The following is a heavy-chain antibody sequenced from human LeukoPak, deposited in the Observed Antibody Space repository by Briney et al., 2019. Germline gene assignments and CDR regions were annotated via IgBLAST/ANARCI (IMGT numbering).Heavy chain of an antibody. CDR1: GFTFSSYW. D-gene: IGHD5-24*01. Sequence: GGSLRLSCADSGFTFSSYWMTWVRQAPGKGLEWVANIKEDGSEKYYVDSVRGRFTISRDNAKNSLYLQMNSLRAEDTAVYYCARARRPKWERDGYTSKESAFDIWGQGTMVTVS. CDR2: IKEDGSEK. J-gene: IGHJ3*02. CDR3: ARARRPKWERDGYTSKESAFDI. V-gene: IGHV3-7*01.